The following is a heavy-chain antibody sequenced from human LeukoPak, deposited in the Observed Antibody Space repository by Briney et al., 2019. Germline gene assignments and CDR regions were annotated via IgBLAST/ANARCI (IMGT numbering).Heavy chain of an antibody. D-gene: IGHD2-21*02. CDR2: ISSSSSYI. CDR3: ARDPYTYCGGDCYYFDY. CDR1: GFTFSSYS. J-gene: IGHJ4*02. Sequence: GGSLTLSCAASGFTFSSYSMNWVRQAPGKGLEWVSSISSSSSYIYYADSVKGRFTISRDNAKNSLYLQMNSLRVEDTAVYYCARDPYTYCGGDCYYFDYWGQGTLVTVSS. V-gene: IGHV3-21*01.